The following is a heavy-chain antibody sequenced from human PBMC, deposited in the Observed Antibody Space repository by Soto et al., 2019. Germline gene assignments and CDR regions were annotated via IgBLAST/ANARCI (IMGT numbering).Heavy chain of an antibody. CDR2: ISSSSSTI. V-gene: IGHV3-48*02. CDR1: GFTFSSYS. CDR3: AREGVPTTFGGVIFPGGFDY. J-gene: IGHJ4*02. Sequence: EAQLVESEGCLVQPGGSLRLSCAASGFTFSSYSMNWVRQAPGKGLEWVSYISSSSSTIYYADSVKGRFTISRDNAKNSLYLQMNSLRDEDTAVYYCAREGVPTTFGGVIFPGGFDYWGQGTLVTVSS. D-gene: IGHD3-16*02.